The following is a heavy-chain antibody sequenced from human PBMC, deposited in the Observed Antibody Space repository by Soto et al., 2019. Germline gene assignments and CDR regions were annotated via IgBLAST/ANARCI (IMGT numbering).Heavy chain of an antibody. J-gene: IGHJ3*02. CDR2: IYPGDSDT. D-gene: IGHD6-19*01. V-gene: IGHV5-51*01. CDR3: ASRPGIAVAGTAFDI. CDR1: GYSFTSYW. Sequence: GESLKISCKGSGYSFTSYWIGWVRQMPGKGLEWMGIIYPGDSDTRYSPSFQGQVTISADKSISTAYLQWSSLKASDTAMYYCASRPGIAVAGTAFDIWGQGTMVTVSS.